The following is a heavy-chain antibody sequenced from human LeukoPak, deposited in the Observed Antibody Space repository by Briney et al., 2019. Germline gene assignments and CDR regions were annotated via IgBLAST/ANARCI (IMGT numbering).Heavy chain of an antibody. CDR1: GGSFSGYY. CDR2: IYYSGSA. V-gene: IGHV4-34*01. Sequence: PSETLSLTCAVYGGSFSGYYWSWIRQPPGKGLEWIGSIYYSGSANYNPSLKSRVTISVDKSKNQFSLKLSSVTAADTAVYYCARGGYYYGSGSYYPPDYWGQGTLVTVSS. CDR3: ARGGYYYGSGSYYPPDY. J-gene: IGHJ4*02. D-gene: IGHD3-10*01.